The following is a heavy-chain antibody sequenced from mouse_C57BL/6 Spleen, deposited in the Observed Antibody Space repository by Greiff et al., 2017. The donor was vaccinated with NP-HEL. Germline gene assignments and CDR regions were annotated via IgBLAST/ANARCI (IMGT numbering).Heavy chain of an antibody. J-gene: IGHJ1*03. V-gene: IGHV1-69*01. Sequence: VQLQQPGAELVMPGASVKLSCKASGYTFTSYWMHWVKQRPGQGLEWIGEIDPSDSYTNYNQKFKGKSTLTVDKSSSTAYMQLSSLTSEDSAVYYCARKFLHYYGSSYWYFDVWGTGTTVTVSS. CDR3: ARKFLHYYGSSYWYFDV. CDR2: IDPSDSYT. D-gene: IGHD1-1*01. CDR1: GYTFTSYW.